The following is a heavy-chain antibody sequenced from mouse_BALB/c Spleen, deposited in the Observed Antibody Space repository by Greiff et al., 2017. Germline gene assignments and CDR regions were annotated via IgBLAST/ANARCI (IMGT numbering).Heavy chain of an antibody. J-gene: IGHJ3*01. V-gene: IGHV2-9*02. Sequence: VHLVESGPGLVAPSQSLSITCTVSGFSLTSYGVHWVRQPPGKGLEWLGVIWAGGSTNYNSALMSRLSISKDNSKSQVFFKMNSLQANDTAIYYCASGYAWFAYWGQGTLVTVSA. CDR3: ASGYAWFAY. CDR2: IWAGGST. CDR1: GFSLTSYG.